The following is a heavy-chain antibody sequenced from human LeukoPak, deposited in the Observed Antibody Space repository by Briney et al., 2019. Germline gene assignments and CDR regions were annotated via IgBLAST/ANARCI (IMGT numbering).Heavy chain of an antibody. V-gene: IGHV3-7*04. J-gene: IGHJ4*02. CDR2: IHQDGNEK. Sequence: GXXLRLSCAASGFTFRNFWMSWVGQAPGRGVEGVASIHQDGNEKDHVESVKGRFTIPRDNPKSSLFLQLNRLRVEDTAVYYCARGDAFSGDHWGQGTLVTVSS. CDR1: GFTFRNFW. CDR3: ARGDAFSGDH.